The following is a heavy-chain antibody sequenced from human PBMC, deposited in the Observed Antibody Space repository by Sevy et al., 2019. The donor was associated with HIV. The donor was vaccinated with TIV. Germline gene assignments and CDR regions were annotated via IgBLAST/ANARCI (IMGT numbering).Heavy chain of an antibody. D-gene: IGHD2-15*01. CDR2: ISSSSSYI. V-gene: IGHV3-21*01. CDR1: GFTFSSYS. CDR3: ARDLGGYYYYYGMDV. Sequence: GGSLRLSCAASGFTFSSYSMNWVRQAPGKGLEWVSSISSSSSYIYYADSVKGRFTISRDNAKNSLYLQMNSLRAEDTAVYYCARDLGGYYYYYGMDVWGQGTTVTVSS. J-gene: IGHJ6*02.